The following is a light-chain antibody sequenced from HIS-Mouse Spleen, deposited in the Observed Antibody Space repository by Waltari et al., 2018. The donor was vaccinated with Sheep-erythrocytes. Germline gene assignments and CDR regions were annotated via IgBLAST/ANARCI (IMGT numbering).Light chain of an antibody. Sequence: QSALTQPRSVSGSPGQSVTISYTGTSSDVGAYHYVSWYQQNPGKPPKLMIYDVSKRPSGVPDRFSGSKSGNTASLTISGLQAEDEADYYCCSYAGSYNHVFATGTKVTVL. CDR1: SSDVGAYHY. V-gene: IGLV2-11*01. CDR2: DVS. CDR3: CSYAGSYNHV. J-gene: IGLJ1*01.